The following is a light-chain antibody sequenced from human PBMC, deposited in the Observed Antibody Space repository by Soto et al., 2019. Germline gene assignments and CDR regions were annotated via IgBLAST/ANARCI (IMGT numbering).Light chain of an antibody. Sequence: DIVMTQSQLSLPVTPGEPASISCRSSQSLLHSNGYNTLDWYLQKPGQSPQLLIYLGSNRASGVPDRFSGSGSGTDFTLKISRGEAEDVGVYYCMQALQTPFTFGPGTKVDIK. V-gene: IGKV2-28*01. J-gene: IGKJ3*01. CDR2: LGS. CDR1: QSLLHSNGYNT. CDR3: MQALQTPFT.